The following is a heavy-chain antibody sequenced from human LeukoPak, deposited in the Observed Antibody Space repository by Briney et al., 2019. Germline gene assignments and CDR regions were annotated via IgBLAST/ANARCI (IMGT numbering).Heavy chain of an antibody. CDR3: ARGTVTTVDY. CDR2: INPSGGST. Sequence: ASVKVSCKXSGYTFTSYYMHWVRQAPGQGLEWTGIINPSGGSTSYSQKFQGTVTMTRDTSISTAYMELSRLRSDDTAVYYCARGTVTTVDYWGQGTLVTVSS. CDR1: GYTFTSYY. V-gene: IGHV1-46*01. D-gene: IGHD4-17*01. J-gene: IGHJ4*02.